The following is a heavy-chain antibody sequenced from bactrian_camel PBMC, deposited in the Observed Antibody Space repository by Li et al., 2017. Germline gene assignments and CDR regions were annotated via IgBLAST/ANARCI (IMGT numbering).Heavy chain of an antibody. CDR3: AAVYSTCDFWDHRATK. J-gene: IGHJ4*01. V-gene: IGHV3S1*01. CDR2: IDDDGST. Sequence: HVQLVESGGGSVQAGVSLRLSCAVSGFTYSRYCMGWFRQAPGKRREGLATIDDDGSTVYVDSVKGRFTISKDNAKNTLYLQMNNLEPEDTAMYYCAAVYSTCDFWDHRATKWGQGTQVTVS. D-gene: IGHD3*01. CDR1: GFTYSRYC.